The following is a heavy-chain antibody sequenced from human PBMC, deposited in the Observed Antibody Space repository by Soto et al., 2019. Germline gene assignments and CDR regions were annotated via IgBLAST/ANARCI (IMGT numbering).Heavy chain of an antibody. Sequence: PGGSVRLSCAASGFTFSSYAMSWVRQAPGKGPEWVSSISGSGGSTYYADSVKGRFTISRDNSKNTLYLQMNSLRAEDTAVYYCEGYGDAFDIWGQGTMVTVSS. CDR3: EGYGDAFDI. V-gene: IGHV3-23*01. D-gene: IGHD5-12*01. J-gene: IGHJ3*02. CDR1: GFTFSSYA. CDR2: ISGSGGST.